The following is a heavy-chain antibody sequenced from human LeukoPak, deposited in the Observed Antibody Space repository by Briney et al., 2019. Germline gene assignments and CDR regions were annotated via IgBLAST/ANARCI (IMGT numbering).Heavy chain of an antibody. CDR2: IWYDGSNK. D-gene: IGHD4-17*01. J-gene: IGHJ6*02. CDR1: GFTFSSYG. V-gene: IGHV3-33*01. CDR3: ARDTAQYYGMDV. Sequence: PGGSLRLSCAASGFTFSSYGMHWVRQAPGKGLEWVAVIWYDGSNKYYADSVKGRFTISRDNSKNTLYLQMNSLRAEDTAVYYCARDTAQYYGMDVWGQGTTVTVSS.